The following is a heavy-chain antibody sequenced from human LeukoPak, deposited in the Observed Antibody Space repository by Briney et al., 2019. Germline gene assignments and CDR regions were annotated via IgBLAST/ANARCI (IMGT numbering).Heavy chain of an antibody. CDR2: IGSGGDT. D-gene: IGHD6-19*01. J-gene: IGHJ4*02. CDR1: GFSFSTYD. Sequence: GGSLRLSCAGSGFSFSTYDMLWVRQAPGEGLEWVSAIGSGGDTYYAGSVKGRFTISRESAKNSFYLQMNSLNAGDTAVYFCARAVAGTDEIDSWGQGTLVTVSS. CDR3: ARAVAGTDEIDS. V-gene: IGHV3-13*01.